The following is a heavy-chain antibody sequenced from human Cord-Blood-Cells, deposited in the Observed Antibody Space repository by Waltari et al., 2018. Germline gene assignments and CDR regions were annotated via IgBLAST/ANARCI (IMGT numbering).Heavy chain of an antibody. J-gene: IGHJ4*02. Sequence: QLQLQESGPGLVKPSETLSLTCTVSGGSISSSSYYWGWIHQPPGKGLEWIGSIYYSGSTYYNPSLKSRVTISVDTSKNQFSLKLSSVTAADTAVYYCARSYDSSGYYFLDFDYWGQGTLVTVSS. CDR3: ARSYDSSGYYFLDFDY. V-gene: IGHV4-39*01. CDR2: IYYSGST. CDR1: GGSISSSSYY. D-gene: IGHD3-22*01.